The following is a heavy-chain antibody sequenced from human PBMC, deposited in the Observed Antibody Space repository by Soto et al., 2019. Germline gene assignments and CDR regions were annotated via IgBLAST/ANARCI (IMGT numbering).Heavy chain of an antibody. V-gene: IGHV4-39*01. CDR3: SSNLVAGTLFRYYYYGMEV. CDR1: GGSISSSSYY. CDR2: IYYSGST. Sequence: PSETLSLTCTVSGGSISSSSYYWGWIRQPPGKGLEWIGSIYYSGSTYHNPSLKSRVTISVDTSKNQFSLKLSSVTAADTAVYYCSSNLVAGTLFRYYYYGMEVWGQGTTVTVSS. J-gene: IGHJ6*02. D-gene: IGHD6-19*01.